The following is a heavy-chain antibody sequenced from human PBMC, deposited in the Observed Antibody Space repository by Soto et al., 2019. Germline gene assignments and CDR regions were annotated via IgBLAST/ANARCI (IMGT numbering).Heavy chain of an antibody. Sequence: QLQLQESGPGLVKPSETLSLTCTVSGGSISSGSYYWGWIRQSPGKGLEWIGSIYYRGNTYYNPSLKSRVTISVDTSKHRFAQKMRSVTATDTAVYYYARHKDTSSRYLLPDNWGQGTLVTVSS. CDR1: GGSISSGSYY. CDR2: IYYRGNT. CDR3: ARHKDTSSRYLLPDN. J-gene: IGHJ4*02. V-gene: IGHV4-39*01. D-gene: IGHD6-13*01.